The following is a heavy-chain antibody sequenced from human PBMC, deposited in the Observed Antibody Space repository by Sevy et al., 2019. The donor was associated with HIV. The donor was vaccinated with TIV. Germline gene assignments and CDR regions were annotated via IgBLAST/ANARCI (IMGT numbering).Heavy chain of an antibody. Sequence: GGSLRLSCAAYRFTFTNFWMTWVRQAPGKGLEWVANIKEDGSEKYYVDSVKGQFTISRDNAKNSLFLQMNSLSAEDTAVYYCARDRDCSGGRCYSGWFDPWGQGTLVTVSS. CDR3: ARDRDCSGGRCYSGWFDP. CDR1: RFTFTNFW. J-gene: IGHJ5*02. V-gene: IGHV3-7*01. D-gene: IGHD2-15*01. CDR2: IKEDGSEK.